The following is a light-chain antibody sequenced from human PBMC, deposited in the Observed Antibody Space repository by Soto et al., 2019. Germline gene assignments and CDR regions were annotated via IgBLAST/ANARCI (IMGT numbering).Light chain of an antibody. CDR1: QGINND. CDR2: CAA. CDR3: QQYCDLPFT. J-gene: IGKJ3*01. Sequence: DIQMTQSPSSLSASVGDRVTITCQASQGINNDLNWYQHKLEKAPKLLIYCAATLETGVPSRFSGSGCGTEFTFTISSLQPEDIGTYYCQQYCDLPFTFGPGTKVAI. V-gene: IGKV1-33*01.